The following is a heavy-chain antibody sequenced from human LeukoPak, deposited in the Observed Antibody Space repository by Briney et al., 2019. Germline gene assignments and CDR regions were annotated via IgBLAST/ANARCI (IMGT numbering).Heavy chain of an antibody. D-gene: IGHD4-17*01. Sequence: GGSLRLSCADSGFTFNSHMHWVRQAPGEGLEWGAAISYDGSNKKYGDSVKGRFTISSDNPKNTLYLQMNSLRPEDTAVYYCARQSSVTRSGLDSWGQGTLVTVSS. V-gene: IGHV3-30*04. J-gene: IGHJ4*02. CDR3: ARQSSVTRSGLDS. CDR1: GFTFNSH. CDR2: ISYDGSNK.